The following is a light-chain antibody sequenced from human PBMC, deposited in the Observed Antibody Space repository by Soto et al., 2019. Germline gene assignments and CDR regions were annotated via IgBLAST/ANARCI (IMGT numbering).Light chain of an antibody. CDR1: SSDVGGYNY. J-gene: IGLJ2*01. V-gene: IGLV2-8*01. CDR3: TSYAGSNNLV. CDR2: EVN. Sequence: QSALTQPPSASGSRGQSVTISCTGTSSDVGGYNYVSWYQQHPGKAPKLMIYEVNKRPSGVPDRFSGSKSGNTASLTVSGLQAEDEAHYYCTSYAGSNNLVFGGGTKLTVL.